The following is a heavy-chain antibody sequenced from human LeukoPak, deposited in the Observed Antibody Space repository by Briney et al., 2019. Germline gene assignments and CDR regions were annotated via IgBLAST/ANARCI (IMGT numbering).Heavy chain of an antibody. V-gene: IGHV3-23*01. Sequence: GGSLRLSCAASGFTFSSQSMSWVRQAPGEGLEWVSAICGRGGSTYYADSVKGRFTISRDNSKNTLYLQMNSLRAEDTAVYYCTKDAYGDYVYYYMDVWGKGTTVTVSS. J-gene: IGHJ6*03. CDR1: GFTFSSQS. D-gene: IGHD4-17*01. CDR3: TKDAYGDYVYYYMDV. CDR2: ICGRGGST.